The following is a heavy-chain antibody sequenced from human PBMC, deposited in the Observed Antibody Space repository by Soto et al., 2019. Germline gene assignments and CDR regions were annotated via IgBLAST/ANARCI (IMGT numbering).Heavy chain of an antibody. Sequence: PSETLSLTCAVYGGSFSGYYWSWIRQPPGKGLEWIGEINHSGSTNYNPSLKSRVTISVDTSKNQFSMKLSSVTAADTAVYYCARGGRYSGYRGDYWGQGARVIV. J-gene: IGHJ4*02. D-gene: IGHD5-12*01. CDR3: ARGGRYSGYRGDY. CDR2: INHSGST. CDR1: GGSFSGYY. V-gene: IGHV4-34*01.